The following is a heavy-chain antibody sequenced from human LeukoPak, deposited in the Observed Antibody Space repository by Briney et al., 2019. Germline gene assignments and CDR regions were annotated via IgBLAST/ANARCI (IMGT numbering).Heavy chain of an antibody. V-gene: IGHV3-23*01. CDR1: GFTFSTYG. D-gene: IGHD3-16*01. CDR3: ANVGSSTFGSTGF. CDR2: VSNSGDTT. Sequence: GGSLRLSCVASGFTFSTYGMIWVRQAPGKGPEWVSLVSNSGDTTNYADSVKGRFTISRDNSKNTLYLQMDSLRAEDTAAYYCANVGSSTFGSTGFWGQGTLVTVSS. J-gene: IGHJ4*02.